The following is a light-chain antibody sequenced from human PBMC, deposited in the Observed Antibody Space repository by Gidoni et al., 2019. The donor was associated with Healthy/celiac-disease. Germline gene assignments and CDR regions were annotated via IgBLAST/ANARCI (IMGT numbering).Light chain of an antibody. J-gene: IGKJ3*01. CDR1: QSISSY. V-gene: IGKV1-39*01. Sequence: DIQMTQSPFSLSASVGDRVTITCRASQSISSYLNWYQQKPGKAPKLLIYAASSLQSGVPSRFSGSGSGTDFTLTISSLQPEDFATYYCQQSYSTRIFTFGPGTKVDIK. CDR2: AAS. CDR3: QQSYSTRIFT.